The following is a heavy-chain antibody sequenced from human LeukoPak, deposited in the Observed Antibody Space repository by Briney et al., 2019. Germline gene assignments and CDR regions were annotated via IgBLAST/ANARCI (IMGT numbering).Heavy chain of an antibody. Sequence: GGSLRLSCAASGFTFSSYGMHWVRQAPGKGLEWVAFIRYDGSNKYYADSVKGRFTISRDNSKNTLYLQMNSLRAEDTAVYYCAKSPYSSVQLAYYYYYYMDVWGKGTTVTVSS. CDR2: IRYDGSNK. D-gene: IGHD6-6*01. V-gene: IGHV3-30*02. J-gene: IGHJ6*03. CDR1: GFTFSSYG. CDR3: AKSPYSSVQLAYYYYYYMDV.